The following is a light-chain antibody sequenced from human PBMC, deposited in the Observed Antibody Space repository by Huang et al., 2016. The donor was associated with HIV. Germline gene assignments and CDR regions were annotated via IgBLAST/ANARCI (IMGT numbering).Light chain of an antibody. J-gene: IGKJ5*01. Sequence: DIQMTQSPYSLSASVGDRVTITCRASQSISSDLNWYQQQPGKAPKLLIYAASSLQSGVPSRFSGRGSGTDFTLTISSLQPEDFATYYCQQSYSTASSFGQGTRLEIK. V-gene: IGKV1-39*01. CDR1: QSISSD. CDR2: AAS. CDR3: QQSYSTASS.